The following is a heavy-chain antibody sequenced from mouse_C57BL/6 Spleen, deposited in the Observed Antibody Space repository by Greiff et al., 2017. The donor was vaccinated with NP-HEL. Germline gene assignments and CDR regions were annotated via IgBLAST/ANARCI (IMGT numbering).Heavy chain of an antibody. CDR1: GYTFTSYT. J-gene: IGHJ4*01. D-gene: IGHD2-13*01. CDR3: ARGGVTPMDY. CDR2: INPSSGYT. V-gene: IGHV1-4*01. Sequence: VQLQQSGAELARPGASVKMSCKASGYTFTSYTMHWVKQRPGQGLEWIGYINPSSGYTKYNQKFKDKATLTADKSSSTAYMQLSSLTSEDSAVYYCARGGVTPMDYWGQGTSVTVSS.